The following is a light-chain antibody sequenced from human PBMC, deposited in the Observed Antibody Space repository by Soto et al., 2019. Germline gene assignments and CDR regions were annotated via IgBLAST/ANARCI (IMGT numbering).Light chain of an antibody. V-gene: IGKV1-5*03. CDR3: QQNYSIPWT. CDR2: RAS. Sequence: DIQMTQTPSTLSASVGDRVTISCRASQSISDWLAWYQQKPGKAPRLLIYRASTLQSGVPSRFRGSGSGTEFTLTITSLQPVDFATYFCQQNYSIPWTCGQGTKVEI. J-gene: IGKJ1*01. CDR1: QSISDW.